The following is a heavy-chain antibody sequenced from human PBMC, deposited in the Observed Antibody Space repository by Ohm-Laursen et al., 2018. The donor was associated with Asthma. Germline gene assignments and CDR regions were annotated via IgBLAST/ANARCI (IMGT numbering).Heavy chain of an antibody. J-gene: IGHJ6*02. CDR3: ARGLGIYVGMDV. Sequence: SDTLSLTCSVSGGSISSYYWSWIRQPPGKGLEWIGYIYYSGSTNYNPSLKSRVTISVDTSKNQFSLKLSSVTAADTAVYYCARGLGIYVGMDVWGQGTTVTVSS. CDR1: GGSISSYY. V-gene: IGHV4-59*07. D-gene: IGHD3-16*01. CDR2: IYYSGST.